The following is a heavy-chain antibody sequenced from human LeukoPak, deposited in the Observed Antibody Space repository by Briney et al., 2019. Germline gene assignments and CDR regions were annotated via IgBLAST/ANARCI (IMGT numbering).Heavy chain of an antibody. CDR2: IYTSGST. J-gene: IGHJ4*02. CDR3: ARDPGSSYFDY. D-gene: IGHD1-26*01. V-gene: IGHV4-4*07. Sequence: SETLSLTCTVSGGSISSYYWSWIRQPPGKGLEWIGRIYTSGSTNYNPSLKSRVTISVDKSKKQFSLKLSSVTAADTAVYYCARDPGSSYFDYWGQGTLVTVSS. CDR1: GGSISSYY.